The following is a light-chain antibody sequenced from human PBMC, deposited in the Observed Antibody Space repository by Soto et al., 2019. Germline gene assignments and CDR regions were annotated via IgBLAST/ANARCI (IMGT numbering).Light chain of an antibody. V-gene: IGKV3D-15*01. J-gene: IGKJ1*01. CDR2: GAS. CDR1: QSVSGN. CDR3: QQYNSYPWT. Sequence: EIVLTQPPGTLSLSPGERVTLSCTARQSVSGNLAWYQQKPGQPPRLLIYGASSRATGIPDRFSGSGSGTEFTLTISSLQPDDFATYYCQQYNSYPWTFGQGTKVDIK.